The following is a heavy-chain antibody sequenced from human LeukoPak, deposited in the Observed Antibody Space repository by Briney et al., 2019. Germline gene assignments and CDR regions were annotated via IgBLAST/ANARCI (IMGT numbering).Heavy chain of an antibody. CDR3: AREAQQYSGSYYVDY. V-gene: IGHV4-59*01. CDR1: GGSISSYY. Sequence: PSETLSLTCTVSGGSISSYYWSWIRQPPGKGLEWIGYIYYSGSTNYNPSLKSRVTIPVDTSKNQFSLKLSSVTAADTAVYYCAREAQQYSGSYYVDYWGQGTLVTVSS. CDR2: IYYSGST. J-gene: IGHJ4*02. D-gene: IGHD1-26*01.